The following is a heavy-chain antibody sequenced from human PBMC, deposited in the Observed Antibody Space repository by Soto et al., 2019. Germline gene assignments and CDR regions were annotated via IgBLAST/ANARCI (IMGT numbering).Heavy chain of an antibody. D-gene: IGHD4-17*01. V-gene: IGHV4-34*01. Sequence: TLSLTCAVYGGSFSGYYWTWIRQPPGTGLEWIGEINHSGSTNYNPSLKSRVTTSVDTSKNQFSLKLSSVTAADTAVYYCARMTTVTIASYYYYYGMDVWGQGTTVTVSS. J-gene: IGHJ6*02. CDR1: GGSFSGYY. CDR2: INHSGST. CDR3: ARMTTVTIASYYYYYGMDV.